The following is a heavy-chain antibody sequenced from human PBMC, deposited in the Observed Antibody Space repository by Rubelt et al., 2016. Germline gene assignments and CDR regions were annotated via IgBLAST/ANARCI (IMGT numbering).Heavy chain of an antibody. CDR2: IDYSGST. D-gene: IGHD2-21*01. CDR1: GGSVSSNY. J-gene: IGHJ5*01. CDR3: GRVLRDVGRSCGDRWFDS. V-gene: IGHV4-59*02. Sequence: QVQLQESGPGLVKPSETLSLTCTISGGSVSSNYWNWIRQSPEKGLEWIAYIDYSGSTKYNPSLKSRVTISVDTSKNHFSLMLNSVTGVDTAVYYCGRVLRDVGRSCGDRWFDSWGQGTLVTVSS.